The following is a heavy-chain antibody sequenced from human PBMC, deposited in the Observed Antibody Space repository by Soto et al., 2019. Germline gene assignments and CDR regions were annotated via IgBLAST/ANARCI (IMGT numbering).Heavy chain of an antibody. V-gene: IGHV3-7*05. CDR2: IKQDGSEK. CDR1: GFTFSSYW. CDR3: ASLWAKKYYYDSSGDSTSFDD. Sequence: EVQLVESGGGLVQPGGSLRLSCAASGFTFSSYWMSWDRQAPGKGLEWVANIKQDGSEKYYVDSVKGRFTISRDNAKNSLYLQMNSLRDEDTAVYYCASLWAKKYYYDSSGDSTSFDDWGQCTLVTPSS. J-gene: IGHJ4*02. D-gene: IGHD3-22*01.